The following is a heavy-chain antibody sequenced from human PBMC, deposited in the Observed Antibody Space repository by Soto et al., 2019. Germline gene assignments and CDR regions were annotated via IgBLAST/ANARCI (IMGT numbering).Heavy chain of an antibody. V-gene: IGHV3-74*01. CDR2: INTDGSST. CDR3: ARDKRQQEP. J-gene: IGHJ5*02. Sequence: PGGSLRLSCAASGFTFSGYWMYWVRQAPGKGLVWVSRINTDGSSTSYADSVKGRFTISRDNAKNTLYLQMNTLRAEDTAVYYCARDKRQQEPWGQGTLVTVSS. CDR1: GFTFSGYW. D-gene: IGHD6-13*01.